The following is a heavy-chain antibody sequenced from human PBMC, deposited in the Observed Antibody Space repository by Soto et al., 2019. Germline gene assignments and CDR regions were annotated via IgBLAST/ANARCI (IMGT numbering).Heavy chain of an antibody. J-gene: IGHJ6*03. CDR1: GYTFTSYA. V-gene: IGHV1-3*01. D-gene: IGHD2-8*01. Sequence: PGASVKVSCKASGYTFTSYAMHWVRQAPGQRLEWMGWINAGNGNTKYSQKFQGRVTITRDTSASTAYMELSSLRSEDTAVYYCARDGVGYYYMDVWGKGTTVTVSS. CDR3: ARDGVGYYYMDV. CDR2: INAGNGNT.